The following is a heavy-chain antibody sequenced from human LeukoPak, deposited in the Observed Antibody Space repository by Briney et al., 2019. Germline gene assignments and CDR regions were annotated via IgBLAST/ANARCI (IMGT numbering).Heavy chain of an antibody. Sequence: ASVKVSCKASGYTFTSYYMHWVRQAPGQGLEWMGIINPSGGSTSSAQKFQGRVTMTRDTSTSTVYMELSSLRSEDTAVYYCARERSGYCSSTSCSYYYYYGMDVWGQGTTVTVSS. D-gene: IGHD2-2*01. V-gene: IGHV1-46*01. CDR3: ARERSGYCSSTSCSYYYYYGMDV. CDR2: INPSGGST. J-gene: IGHJ6*02. CDR1: GYTFTSYY.